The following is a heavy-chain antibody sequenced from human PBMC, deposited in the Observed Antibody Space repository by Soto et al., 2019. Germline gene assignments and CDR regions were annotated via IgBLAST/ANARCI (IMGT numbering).Heavy chain of an antibody. CDR2: IIPIFGTA. Sequence: SVKVSCKASGGTFSSYAISWVRQAPGQGLEWMGGIIPIFGTANYAQKFQGRVTITADESTSTAYMELSSLRSEDTAVYYCARDLMDIVVVPAARRAYYYYGMDVWGQGITVTVSS. CDR3: ARDLMDIVVVPAARRAYYYYGMDV. CDR1: GGTFSSYA. D-gene: IGHD2-2*03. V-gene: IGHV1-69*13. J-gene: IGHJ6*02.